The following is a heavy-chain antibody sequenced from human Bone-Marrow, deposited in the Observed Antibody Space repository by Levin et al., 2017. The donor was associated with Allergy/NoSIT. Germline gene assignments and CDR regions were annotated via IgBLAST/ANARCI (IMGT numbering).Heavy chain of an antibody. CDR1: GGSISSGDYY. D-gene: IGHD2-2*01. CDR3: ARAKLVPAGFIRDWFDP. V-gene: IGHV4-30-4*01. Sequence: SETLSLTCTVSGGSISSGDYYWSWIRQPPGKGLEWIGYIYYSGSTYYNPSLKSRVTISVDTSKNQFSLKLSSVTAADTAVYYCARAKLVPAGFIRDWFDPWGQGTLVTVSS. CDR2: IYYSGST. J-gene: IGHJ5*02.